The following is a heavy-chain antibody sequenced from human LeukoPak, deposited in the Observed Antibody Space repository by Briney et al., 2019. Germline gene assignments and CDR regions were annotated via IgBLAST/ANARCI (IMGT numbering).Heavy chain of an antibody. D-gene: IGHD6-6*01. CDR2: IYCSGST. J-gene: IGHJ4*02. CDR3: ARHKHSSSWPDY. CDR1: GGSISSSSYY. V-gene: IGHV4-39*01. Sequence: PSETLSLTCTVSGGSISSSSYYWGWIRQPPGKGLEWIGSIYCSGSTYYNPSLKSRVTISVDTSKNQFSLKLSSVTAADTAVYYCARHKHSSSWPDYWGQGTLVTVSS.